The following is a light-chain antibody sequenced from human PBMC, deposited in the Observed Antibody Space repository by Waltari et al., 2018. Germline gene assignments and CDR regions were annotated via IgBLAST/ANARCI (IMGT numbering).Light chain of an antibody. V-gene: IGKV1-27*01. CDR1: QGINKY. CDR2: AAS. CDR3: QKYNSAPRT. Sequence: DIQMTQSPSSLSASVGDRVTITCRASQGINKYLAWYQQKPGKVPKLLIYAASYLQSGVPSRFSGSGSGTDFTLTISSLQPEDVATYYCQKYNSAPRTFGQGTKVEIK. J-gene: IGKJ1*01.